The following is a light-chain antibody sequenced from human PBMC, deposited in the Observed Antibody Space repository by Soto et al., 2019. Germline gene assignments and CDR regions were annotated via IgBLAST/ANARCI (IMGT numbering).Light chain of an antibody. CDR3: QQRNNCPLIT. CDR1: QTVGTF. V-gene: IGKV3-11*01. Sequence: EIVLTQSPGTLSLSPGERATLSCRASQTVGTFLAWYQQKPGQAPRLLIYDATNRATGIPARFSGSGSGTDFTLTINSLEPADSAVYYCQQRNNCPLITFGQGTRLEIK. CDR2: DAT. J-gene: IGKJ5*01.